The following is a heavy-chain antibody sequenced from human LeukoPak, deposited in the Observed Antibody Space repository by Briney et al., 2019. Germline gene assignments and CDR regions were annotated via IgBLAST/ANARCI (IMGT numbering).Heavy chain of an antibody. CDR2: IYYSGST. D-gene: IGHD3-22*01. CDR1: GYSISSSSYY. J-gene: IGHJ3*02. V-gene: IGHV4-39*01. CDR3: ERREITMIVVNAFDI. Sequence: SETLSLTCTVSGYSISSSSYYWGWIRQPPGKGLEWIESIYYSGSTYYNPSLKSRVTISVDTSKNQFSLKLSSVTAADTAVYYCERREITMIVVNAFDIWGQGTMVTVSS.